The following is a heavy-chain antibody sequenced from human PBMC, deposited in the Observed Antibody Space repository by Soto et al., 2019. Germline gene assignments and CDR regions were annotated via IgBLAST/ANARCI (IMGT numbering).Heavy chain of an antibody. CDR1: GYTFTSYY. CDR2: ISPSGGST. Sequence: ASVKVSCKASGYTFTSYYMHWVRQAPGQGLEWMGIISPSGGSTSYAQKLQGRVTTTRDTSTSTVYMELSSLRSEDTAVYYCARASTPSSSRYSWFDPWGQGTLVTVSS. J-gene: IGHJ5*02. V-gene: IGHV1-46*01. D-gene: IGHD6-13*01. CDR3: ARASTPSSSRYSWFDP.